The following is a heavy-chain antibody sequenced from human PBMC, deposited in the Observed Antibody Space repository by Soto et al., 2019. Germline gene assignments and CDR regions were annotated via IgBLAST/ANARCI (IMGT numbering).Heavy chain of an antibody. D-gene: IGHD3-10*01. CDR1: GFTFSSYG. V-gene: IGHV3-30*18. Sequence: QVQLVESGGGVVQPGRSLRLSCAASGFTFSSYGMHWVRQAPGKGLEWVAVISYDGSNKYYADSVKGRFTISRDNSKNTLYLQMNSLRAEDTAVYYCAKEELWFGRYYFDYWGQGTLVTVSS. J-gene: IGHJ4*02. CDR3: AKEELWFGRYYFDY. CDR2: ISYDGSNK.